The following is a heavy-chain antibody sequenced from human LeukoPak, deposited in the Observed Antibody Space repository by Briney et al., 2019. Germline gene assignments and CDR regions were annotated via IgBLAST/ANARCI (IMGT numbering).Heavy chain of an antibody. Sequence: PSETLSLTCAVYGGSFSGYYWSWIRQPPGKGLEWIGEINHSGSTNYNPSLKSRVTISVDMSKNQFSLKLSSVTAADTAVYYCARGLASSSYYWGQGTLVTVSS. V-gene: IGHV4-34*01. D-gene: IGHD6-13*01. CDR3: ARGLASSSYY. CDR1: GGSFSGYY. J-gene: IGHJ4*02. CDR2: INHSGST.